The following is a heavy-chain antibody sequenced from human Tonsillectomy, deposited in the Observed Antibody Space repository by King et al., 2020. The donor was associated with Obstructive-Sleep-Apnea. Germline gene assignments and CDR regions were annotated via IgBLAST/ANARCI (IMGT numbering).Heavy chain of an antibody. D-gene: IGHD2-2*01. J-gene: IGHJ6*02. Sequence: LQLQESGPGLVKPSETLSLTCTVSGGSISSSSYYWGWIRQPPGKGLEWIGSIYYSGSTYYNPSLKSRVTISVDTPKNQFSLKLCSVTAADTAVYYCAREGDIVVVPAANMDVWGQGTTVTVSS. CDR2: IYYSGST. CDR1: GGSISSSSYY. CDR3: AREGDIVVVPAANMDV. V-gene: IGHV4-39*07.